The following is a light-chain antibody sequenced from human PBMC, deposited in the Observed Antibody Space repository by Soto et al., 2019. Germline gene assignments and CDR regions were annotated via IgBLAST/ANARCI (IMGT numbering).Light chain of an antibody. CDR1: QDIRND. CDR2: AAS. J-gene: IGKJ1*01. Sequence: AIQMTQSPSSLSASVGDRVTITCRASQDIRNDLGWYQQKPGKAPKFLIYAASSLQSGVPSRFSGSGSGTEFTITVNSLQPEDFATYYCLQDDSYPWTFGKGTKVEVK. CDR3: LQDDSYPWT. V-gene: IGKV1-6*01.